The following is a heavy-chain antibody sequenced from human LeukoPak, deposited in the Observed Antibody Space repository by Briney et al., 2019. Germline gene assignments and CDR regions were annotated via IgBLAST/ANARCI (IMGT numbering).Heavy chain of an antibody. Sequence: KSGGSLRLSCAASGFTLTTYSMNWVRQAPGKGLEWVSSLGTDTTYIYYADSVKGRFTISRDNARNSVYLQMNSLRAEDTAVYYCARGWSNGMDVWGQGTTATVSS. CDR2: LGTDTTYI. J-gene: IGHJ6*02. CDR1: GFTLTTYS. V-gene: IGHV3-21*01. D-gene: IGHD3-3*01. CDR3: ARGWSNGMDV.